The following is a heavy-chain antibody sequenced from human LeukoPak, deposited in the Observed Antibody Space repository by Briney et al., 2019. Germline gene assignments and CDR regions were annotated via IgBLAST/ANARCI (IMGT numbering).Heavy chain of an antibody. V-gene: IGHV3-23*01. CDR1: GFIFSSYS. J-gene: IGHJ6*02. CDR3: AKAASSSWPSYYYGMDV. CDR2: ITGSGGNT. Sequence: GSLRLSCAASGFIFSSYSMNWVRQAPGKGLEWVSVITGSGGNTYYADSVKGRFTISKGNSKNTVYLQMSSLRVDDTAVYYCAKAASSSWPSYYYGMDVWGQGTTVTVSS. D-gene: IGHD6-13*01.